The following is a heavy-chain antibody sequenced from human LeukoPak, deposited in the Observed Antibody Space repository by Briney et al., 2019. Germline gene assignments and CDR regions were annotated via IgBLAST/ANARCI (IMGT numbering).Heavy chain of an antibody. CDR1: GFTFTSHG. J-gene: IGHJ3*02. CDR3: ASPVGATTVRAFDI. CDR2: IWYDGKDE. Sequence: GGSLRLSCATSGFTFTSHGMHWVRQAPGAGLEWVAAIWYDGKDEFYADSVRGRFTISRDDSQNSLYLQMNSLKTEDTAVYYCASPVGATTVRAFDIWGQGTMVTVSS. D-gene: IGHD1-26*01. V-gene: IGHV3-33*03.